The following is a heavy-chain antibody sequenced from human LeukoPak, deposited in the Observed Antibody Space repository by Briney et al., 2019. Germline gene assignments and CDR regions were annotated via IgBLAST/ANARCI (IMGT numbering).Heavy chain of an antibody. D-gene: IGHD2-2*01. CDR3: ARAPTVLVGYCSSSSCQADY. CDR2: ISSSSSYI. J-gene: IGHJ4*02. CDR1: GFTFSSYS. V-gene: IGHV3-21*01. Sequence: GGSLRLSCAASGFTFSSYSMNWVRQAPGKGLEWVSSISSSSSYIYYADSVRGRFTISRDNAENSLYLQMNSLRVEDTAVYYCARAPTVLVGYCSSSSCQADYWGQGTLVTVSS.